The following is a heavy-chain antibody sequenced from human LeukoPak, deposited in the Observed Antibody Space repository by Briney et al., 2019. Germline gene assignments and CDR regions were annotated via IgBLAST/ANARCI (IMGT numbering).Heavy chain of an antibody. CDR3: ATFRPIVGATTDWFDP. Sequence: ASVKVSCKASGGTFSSYAISWVRQAPGQGLEWMGRIIPILGIANYAQKFQGRVTITADKSTSTAYMELSSLRSEDTAVYYCATFRPIVGATTDWFDPWGQGTLVTVSS. D-gene: IGHD1-26*01. CDR1: GGTFSSYA. J-gene: IGHJ5*02. V-gene: IGHV1-69*04. CDR2: IIPILGIA.